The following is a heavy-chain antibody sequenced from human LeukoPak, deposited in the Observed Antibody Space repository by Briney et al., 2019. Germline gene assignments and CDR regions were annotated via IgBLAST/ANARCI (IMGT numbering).Heavy chain of an antibody. V-gene: IGHV3-30*18. CDR2: ISFDGSNT. Sequence: GGSLRLSCAASGFTFSTYAMQWVRQAPGKGLEWVAVISFDGSNTQYADSVKGRFTISRDNSKNTLSLQMNSLRAEDTAVYYCAKEDYGYYYYGLDVWGQGTTVTVSS. J-gene: IGHJ6*02. D-gene: IGHD4-17*01. CDR3: AKEDYGYYYYGLDV. CDR1: GFTFSTYA.